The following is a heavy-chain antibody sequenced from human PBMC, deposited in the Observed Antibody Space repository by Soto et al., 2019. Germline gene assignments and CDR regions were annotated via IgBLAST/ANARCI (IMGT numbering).Heavy chain of an antibody. J-gene: IGHJ4*02. CDR3: ARGSGYGDYGDS. Sequence: ASVKVSCKASGYTFTSYDINWGGQATGEGLEWMGWMNPNSGNTGYAQKFQGRVTMTRNTSISTAYMELSSLRSEDTAVYYCARGSGYGDYGDSWGQGTLVTVSS. D-gene: IGHD4-17*01. CDR2: MNPNSGNT. V-gene: IGHV1-8*01. CDR1: GYTFTSYD.